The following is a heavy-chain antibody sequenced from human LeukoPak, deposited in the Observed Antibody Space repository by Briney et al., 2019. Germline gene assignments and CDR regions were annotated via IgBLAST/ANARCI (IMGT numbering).Heavy chain of an antibody. CDR2: MNPNSANT. D-gene: IGHD1-1*01. CDR3: ARVYNPLVYYMDV. Sequence: GASVKVSCKASGYTFTSYDINWVRQATGQGLEWMGWMNPNSANTGYAQKFQGRVTLTRNTSTTTAYMELSSLRSEDTAVYYCARVYNPLVYYMDVWGKGTTVTVSS. CDR1: GYTFTSYD. V-gene: IGHV1-8*03. J-gene: IGHJ6*03.